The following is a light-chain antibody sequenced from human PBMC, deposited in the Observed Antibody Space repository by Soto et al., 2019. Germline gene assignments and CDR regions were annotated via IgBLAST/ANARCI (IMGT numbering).Light chain of an antibody. Sequence: SVLTQPPSVSAAPVQKVTISCSGSSSNIGNNYVSWYQQLPGTAPKLLIYENNKRPSGIPDRFSGSKSGTSATLGITGLQTGDEADYYCGTWDSSLSAGPFVFGTGTKVTVL. J-gene: IGLJ1*01. CDR1: SSNIGNNY. CDR3: GTWDSSLSAGPFV. CDR2: ENN. V-gene: IGLV1-51*02.